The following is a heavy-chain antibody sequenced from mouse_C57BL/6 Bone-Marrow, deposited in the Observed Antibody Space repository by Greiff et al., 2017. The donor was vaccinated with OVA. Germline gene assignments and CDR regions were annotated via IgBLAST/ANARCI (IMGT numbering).Heavy chain of an antibody. Sequence: VQLKESGAELARPGASVKLSCKASGYTFTSFGISWVTQRTGQGLEWIGEIYPSSGNTYSNEKFTGKATLTADKSSSTAYMELRSLTSEDSAVYFCARGGDCYYRYFDVWGTGTTVTVSS. V-gene: IGHV1-81*01. CDR2: IYPSSGNT. CDR3: ARGGDCYYRYFDV. J-gene: IGHJ1*03. CDR1: GYTFTSFG.